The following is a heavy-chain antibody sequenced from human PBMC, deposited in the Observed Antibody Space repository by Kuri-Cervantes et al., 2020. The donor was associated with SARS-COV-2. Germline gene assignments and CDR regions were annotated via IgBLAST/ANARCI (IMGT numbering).Heavy chain of an antibody. V-gene: IGHV3-69-1*01. D-gene: IGHD3-10*01. J-gene: IGHJ4*02. Sequence: GESLKISCAASGFTFSDYYMNWVRQAPGKGLEWVSSISSSSTIYYADSVKGRFTISRDNAKNSLYLQMNSLRAEDTAVYYCASHPRGSGSYYLDWGQGTLVTVSS. CDR1: GFTFSDYY. CDR3: ASHPRGSGSYYLD. CDR2: ISSSSTI.